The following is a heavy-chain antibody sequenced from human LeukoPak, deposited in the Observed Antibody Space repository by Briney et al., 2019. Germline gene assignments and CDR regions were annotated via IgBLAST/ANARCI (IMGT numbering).Heavy chain of an antibody. CDR3: ARTHSSGYYRGFDY. J-gene: IGHJ4*02. D-gene: IGHD3-22*01. V-gene: IGHV3-48*02. Sequence: GGSLRLSCAASGFTFSSYSMNWVRQAPGKGLEWISYIFSSTVYYADSVEGRFTISRDNAKNSLYLQMNSLRDEDTAVYYCARTHSSGYYRGFDYWGQGTLVTVSS. CDR2: IFSSTV. CDR1: GFTFSSYS.